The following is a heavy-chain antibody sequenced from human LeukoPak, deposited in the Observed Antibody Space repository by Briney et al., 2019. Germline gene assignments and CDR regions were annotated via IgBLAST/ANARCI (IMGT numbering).Heavy chain of an antibody. J-gene: IGHJ4*02. D-gene: IGHD3-3*01. CDR1: GFTFGSYS. CDR2: ISSSSSTI. Sequence: QPGGSLRLSCAASGFTFGSYSMTWVRQAPGKGLEWVSYISSSSSTIYYADSVKGRFTISRDNAKNSLYLQMNSLRDEDTAVYYCARGTDFWSGYYCDYWGQGTLVTVSS. V-gene: IGHV3-48*02. CDR3: ARGTDFWSGYYCDY.